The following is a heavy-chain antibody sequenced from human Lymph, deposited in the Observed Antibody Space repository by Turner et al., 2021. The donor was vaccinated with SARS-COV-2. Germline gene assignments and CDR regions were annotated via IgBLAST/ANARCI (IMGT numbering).Heavy chain of an antibody. J-gene: IGHJ6*02. CDR2: MNPNSGNT. CDR3: ARGRYSGGGMDV. V-gene: IGHV1-8*01. CDR1: GYTFTSYD. Sequence: QVQLVQSEAEVKKPGASVKVSCKASGYTFTSYDINWVRQATGQGLEWMGWMNPNSGNTGYAQKCQGRVTMTRNISISTAYMELSTLRSEDTAVYYCARGRYSGGGMDVWGQGTTVTVSS. D-gene: IGHD1-26*01.